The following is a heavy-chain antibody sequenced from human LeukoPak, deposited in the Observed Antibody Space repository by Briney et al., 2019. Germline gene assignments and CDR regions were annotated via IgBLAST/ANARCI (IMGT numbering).Heavy chain of an antibody. D-gene: IGHD3-22*01. CDR2: IYYSGST. CDR1: GGSISSSSYY. CDR3: ARADSSGYVSSDC. J-gene: IGHJ4*02. Sequence: SETLSLTCTVSGGSISSSSYYWGWIRQPPGKGLEWIGSIYYSGSTNYNPSLKSRVTISVDTSKNQFSLKLSSVTAADTAVYYCARADSSGYVSSDCWGQGTLVTVSS. V-gene: IGHV4-39*07.